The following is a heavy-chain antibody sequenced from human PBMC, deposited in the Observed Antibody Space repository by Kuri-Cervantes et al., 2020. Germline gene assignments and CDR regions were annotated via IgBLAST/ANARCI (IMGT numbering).Heavy chain of an antibody. CDR2: IIPIFGTA. CDR1: GYTFTSYG. D-gene: IGHD3-16*01. Sequence: SVKVSCKASGYTFTSYGISWVRQAPGQGLEWMGGIIPIFGTANYAQKFQGRVTITADESTSTAYMELGSLRSEDTAVYYCARGAFHAGGRGMDVWGQGTTVTVSS. V-gene: IGHV1-69*13. CDR3: ARGAFHAGGRGMDV. J-gene: IGHJ6*02.